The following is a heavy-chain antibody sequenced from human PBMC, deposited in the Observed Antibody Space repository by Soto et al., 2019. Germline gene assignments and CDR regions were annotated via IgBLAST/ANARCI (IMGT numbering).Heavy chain of an antibody. CDR2: IKHDGSEK. J-gene: IGHJ3*02. Sequence: QSGGSLRLSCAASEFTFSRYWMDWVRQAPRKGLEWVATIKHDGSEKYYVDSVKGRFIISRDNAKNSVFLQMNGLRVEDTAVYFCARAMGTDGWSNHPFDIWGQGTMVTVSS. CDR3: ARAMGTDGWSNHPFDI. CDR1: EFTFSRYW. D-gene: IGHD6-19*01. V-gene: IGHV3-7*04.